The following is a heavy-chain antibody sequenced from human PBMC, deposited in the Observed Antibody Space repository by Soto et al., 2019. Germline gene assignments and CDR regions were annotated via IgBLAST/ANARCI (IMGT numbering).Heavy chain of an antibody. V-gene: IGHV3-30-3*01. CDR1: GFTFSSYA. D-gene: IGHD5-18*01. CDR3: ARVDTARSWSYGMDV. CDR2: ISYDGSNK. Sequence: QVQLVESGGGVVQPGRSLRLSCAASGFTFSSYAMHWVRQAPGKGLEWVAVISYDGSNKYYADSVKGRFTISRDNSKNTLYLQMNSLRAEDTAVYYGARVDTARSWSYGMDVWGQGTTVTVSS. J-gene: IGHJ6*02.